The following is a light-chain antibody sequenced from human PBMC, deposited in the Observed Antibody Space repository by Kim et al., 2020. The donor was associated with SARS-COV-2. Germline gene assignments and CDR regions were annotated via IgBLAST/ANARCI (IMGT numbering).Light chain of an antibody. CDR1: SSDVGGYNY. J-gene: IGLJ2*01. CDR3: SSYTSSSTVV. CDR2: DVS. V-gene: IGLV2-14*01. Sequence: QSALTQPASVSGSPGQSITISCTGTSSDVGGYNYVSWYQQHPGKAPKLMIYDVSKRPSGVSNRFSGSKSGNTASLTISGLQAEDEADYYCSSYTSSSTVVFGGGTQRNVL.